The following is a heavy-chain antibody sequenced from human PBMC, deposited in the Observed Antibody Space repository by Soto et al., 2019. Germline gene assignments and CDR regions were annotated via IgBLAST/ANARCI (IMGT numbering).Heavy chain of an antibody. CDR2: IWYDGSNK. Sequence: PGGSLRLSCAASGFTFSSYGMHWVRQAPGKGLEWVAFIWYDGSNKYYADSVKGRFTISRDNSKNTLYLQMNSLRAEDTAVYYCARDHLEYSSSWYKSYYYYGMDVWGQGTTVTVSS. CDR3: ARDHLEYSSSWYKSYYYYGMDV. J-gene: IGHJ6*02. CDR1: GFTFSSYG. D-gene: IGHD6-13*01. V-gene: IGHV3-33*01.